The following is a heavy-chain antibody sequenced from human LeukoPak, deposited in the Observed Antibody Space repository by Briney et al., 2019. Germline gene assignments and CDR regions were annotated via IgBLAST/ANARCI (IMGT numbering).Heavy chain of an antibody. CDR3: AKEIGGYSRGMDV. CDR1: DFDFTSHA. Sequence: GGSLRLSCATSDFDFTSHAMTWVRQAPGKGLEWVSIIKNIGGTSYYADSVKGRFTVSGDNSKNTLRLQMNSLRAEDTAVYYCAKEIGGYSRGMDVWGQGTTVTVSS. V-gene: IGHV3-23*01. D-gene: IGHD1-26*01. J-gene: IGHJ6*02. CDR2: IKNIGGTS.